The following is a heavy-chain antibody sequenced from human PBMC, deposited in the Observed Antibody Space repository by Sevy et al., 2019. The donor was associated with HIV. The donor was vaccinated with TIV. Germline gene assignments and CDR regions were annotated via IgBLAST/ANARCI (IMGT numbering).Heavy chain of an antibody. CDR2: IQYDGSNK. CDR1: GFTFSYSG. CDR3: AKNTAAVGTGGFDY. Sequence: GFLRLSCAASGFTFSYSGMHWVRQAPGKGLEWVTFIQYDGSNKYYADSVKGRFTISRDNSKNTLYLQMNSLRRDDTAVYYCAKNTAAVGTGGFDYWGQGTLVTVSS. D-gene: IGHD6-13*01. J-gene: IGHJ4*02. V-gene: IGHV3-30*02.